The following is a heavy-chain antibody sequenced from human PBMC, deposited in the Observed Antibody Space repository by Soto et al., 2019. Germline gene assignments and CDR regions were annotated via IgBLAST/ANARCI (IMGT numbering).Heavy chain of an antibody. CDR3: AKGSVVVAAKFDF. J-gene: IGHJ4*02. CDR1: GFTFNNYA. D-gene: IGHD2-21*02. V-gene: IGHV3-23*01. Sequence: GGSLRLSCAASGFTFNNYAMSWVRQAPGKGLEWVSAISSSGYSTYYADSVKGRFTISRDNSRNTVNLQMNNLRADDTAVYYCAKGSVVVAAKFDFWGQGTLVSVSS. CDR2: ISSSGYST.